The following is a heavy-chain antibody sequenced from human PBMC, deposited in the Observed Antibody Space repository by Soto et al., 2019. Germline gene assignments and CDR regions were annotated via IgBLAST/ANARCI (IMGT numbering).Heavy chain of an antibody. V-gene: IGHV3-30*04. J-gene: IGHJ4*02. CDR1: GFTFSYYA. CDR2: MSNDGGEK. CDR3: ARAGGGYLDF. D-gene: IGHD2-15*01. Sequence: QVQLVESGGGVVQPGRSLRLSCAASGFTFSYYALHWVRQAPGKRPAWVAYMSNDGGEKLYADSVKGRFTISRDNSKNTLYLEMNSLRAEDTAVYYCARAGGGYLDFWGQGTLVTVSS.